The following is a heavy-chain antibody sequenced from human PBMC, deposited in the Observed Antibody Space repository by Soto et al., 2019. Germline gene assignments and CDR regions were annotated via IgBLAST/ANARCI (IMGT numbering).Heavy chain of an antibody. CDR3: ARRGVAARPDYYGMDV. CDR1: GYSFTSYW. V-gene: IGHV5-51*01. CDR2: IYPGDSDT. D-gene: IGHD6-6*01. Sequence: SGESLKISCKGSGYSFTSYWIGWVRQMPGKGLEWMGIIYPGDSDTRYSPSFQGQVTISADKSISTAYLQWSSLKASDTAMYYCARRGVAARPDYYGMDVWGQGTTVTVSS. J-gene: IGHJ6*02.